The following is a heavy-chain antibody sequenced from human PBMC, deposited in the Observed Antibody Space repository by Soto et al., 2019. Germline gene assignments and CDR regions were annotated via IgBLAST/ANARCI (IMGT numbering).Heavy chain of an antibody. D-gene: IGHD3-22*01. CDR1: GGSISSGDYY. V-gene: IGHV4-30-4*01. Sequence: PSETLSLTCTVSGGSISSGDYYLSWILHPPGKGLEGIGYIYYSGSTYYNPSLKSRVTISVDTSKNQFSLKLSSVTAADTAVYYCARDPRGFSSGYSQFDYPRQGTLVTVS. J-gene: IGHJ4*02. CDR3: ARDPRGFSSGYSQFDY. CDR2: IYYSGST.